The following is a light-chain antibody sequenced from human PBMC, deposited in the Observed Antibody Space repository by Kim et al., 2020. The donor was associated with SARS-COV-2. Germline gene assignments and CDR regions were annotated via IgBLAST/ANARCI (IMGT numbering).Light chain of an antibody. Sequence: AIQLAQSPSSLSASVGDRVTITCRASQGIGTSLAWYRQRPGKAPQLLMEGTSTLESGVPSGFTGSGSGTDFILTISSRQPEDFATYYCQQFKSFPPTFGQGTKVDIK. CDR3: QQFKSFPPT. V-gene: IGKV1-13*02. J-gene: IGKJ1*01. CDR1: QGIGTS. CDR2: GTS.